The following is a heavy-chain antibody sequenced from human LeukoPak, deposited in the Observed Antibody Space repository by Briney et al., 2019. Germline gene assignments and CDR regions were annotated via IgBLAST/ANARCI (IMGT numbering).Heavy chain of an antibody. CDR3: AVGRGFAHGRLEE. Sequence: PTASVKVSCKTSGYNFIANSIHWVRQAPEKGLEWMGRFHPPDDEAKYLERFDGRIAITADTSTDTSYLELKGLTSDDTALYFCAVGRGFAHGRLEEWGQGTLITVSS. V-gene: IGHV1-69-2*01. J-gene: IGHJ4*02. CDR2: FHPPDDEA. CDR1: GYNFIANS. D-gene: IGHD5-12*01.